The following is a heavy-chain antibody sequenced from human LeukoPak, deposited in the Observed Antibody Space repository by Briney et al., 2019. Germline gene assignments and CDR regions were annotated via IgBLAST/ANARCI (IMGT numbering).Heavy chain of an antibody. Sequence: PSETLSLTCTVSGGSISSGGYYWSWIRQHPGKGLEWIGYIYYSGSTYYNPSLKSRVTISVDTPKNQFSLKLSSVTAADTAVYYCARGDYYDSSGYYYFDYWGQGTLVTVSS. CDR2: IYYSGST. J-gene: IGHJ4*02. D-gene: IGHD3-22*01. V-gene: IGHV4-31*03. CDR1: GGSISSGGYY. CDR3: ARGDYYDSSGYYYFDY.